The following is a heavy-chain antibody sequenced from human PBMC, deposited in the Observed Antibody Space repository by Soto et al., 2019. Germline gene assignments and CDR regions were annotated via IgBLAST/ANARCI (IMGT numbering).Heavy chain of an antibody. V-gene: IGHV3-53*01. J-gene: IGHJ4*02. D-gene: IGHD7-27*01. CDR2: LYRGGST. CDR1: GFIVSRNY. Sequence: EVKLVESGGGLIQTGGSLRLSCAASGFIVSRNYMSWVRQAPGKGLEWVSVLYRGGSTSYADSVKGRFNISRDNSKNTLYLQMNSLRGEDTAVYYCARELGGLDDYWGQGTLVTVSS. CDR3: ARELGGLDDY.